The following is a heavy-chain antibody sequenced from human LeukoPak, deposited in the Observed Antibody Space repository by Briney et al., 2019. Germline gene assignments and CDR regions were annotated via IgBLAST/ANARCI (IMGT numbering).Heavy chain of an antibody. J-gene: IGHJ4*02. CDR3: ARDRLGVEMSTINRFDY. CDR2: ISYDGSNK. CDR1: GFTFSSYG. D-gene: IGHD5-24*01. Sequence: PGGSLRLSCAASGFTFSSYGMHWVRQAPGKGLEWVAVISYDGSNKYYADSVKGRFTISRDNAKNSLYLQMNSLRAEDTAVYYCARDRLGVEMSTINRFDYWGQGTLVAVSS. V-gene: IGHV3-30*03.